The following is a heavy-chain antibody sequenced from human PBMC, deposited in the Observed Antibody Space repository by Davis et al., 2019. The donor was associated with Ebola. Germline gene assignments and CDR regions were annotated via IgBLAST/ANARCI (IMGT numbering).Heavy chain of an antibody. V-gene: IGHV3-30*04. J-gene: IGHJ6*02. Sequence: PGGSLRLSCAASGFTFSSYAIHWVRQAPGKGLEWVAVISYDGSDTFYADSVKGRFTISRDNSRNILFLQMNSLRAEDTAIYYCAKDLGTGGSRWAYYYYGMDVWGQGTMVIVSS. CDR3: AKDLGTGGSRWAYYYYGMDV. D-gene: IGHD1-14*01. CDR2: ISYDGSDT. CDR1: GFTFSSYA.